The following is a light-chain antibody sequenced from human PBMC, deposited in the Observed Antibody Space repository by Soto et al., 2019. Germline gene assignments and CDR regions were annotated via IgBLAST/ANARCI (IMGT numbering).Light chain of an antibody. V-gene: IGKV3-15*01. CDR1: QSVSIN. CDR3: QHYNSWPRT. CDR2: GAS. Sequence: EIVMTQSPATLSVSPGERATLSCRASQSVSINLAWYQQKPGQAPRLLVYGASTRATGIPARFSGSGSGTEFTLTISSLQSEDFAVYHCQHYNSWPRTFGQGTKVDI. J-gene: IGKJ1*01.